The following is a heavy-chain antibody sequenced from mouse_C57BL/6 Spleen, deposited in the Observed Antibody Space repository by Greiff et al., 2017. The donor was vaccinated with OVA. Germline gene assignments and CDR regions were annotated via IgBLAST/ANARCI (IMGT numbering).Heavy chain of an antibody. CDR1: GYTFTSYW. V-gene: IGHV1-55*01. Sequence: QVQLQQPGAELVKPGASVKMSCKASGYTFTSYWITWVKQRPGQGLEWIGDIYPGSGSTNYNEKFKSKATLTVDTSSSTAYMQLSSLTSEDSAVYYCARSGYYGSSSYYFDYWGQGTTLTVSS. D-gene: IGHD1-1*01. CDR3: ARSGYYGSSSYYFDY. J-gene: IGHJ2*01. CDR2: IYPGSGST.